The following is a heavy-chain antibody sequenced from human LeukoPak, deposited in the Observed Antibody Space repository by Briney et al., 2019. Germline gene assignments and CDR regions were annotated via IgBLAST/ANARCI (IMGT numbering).Heavy chain of an antibody. D-gene: IGHD2-15*01. Sequence: SETLSLTCAVYGGSFSGYYWSWIRQPPGKGLEWIGEINHSGSTNYNPSLKSRVTISVDTSKNQFSLKLSSVTAADTAVYYCARDQPRYCSGGSGYSKQDYWGQGTLVTVSS. V-gene: IGHV4-34*01. CDR3: ARDQPRYCSGGSGYSKQDY. CDR2: INHSGST. J-gene: IGHJ4*02. CDR1: GGSFSGYY.